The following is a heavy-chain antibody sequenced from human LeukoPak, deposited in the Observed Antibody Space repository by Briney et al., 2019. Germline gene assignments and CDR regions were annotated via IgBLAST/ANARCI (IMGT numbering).Heavy chain of an antibody. J-gene: IGHJ4*02. D-gene: IGHD3-22*01. V-gene: IGHV3-30-3*01. CDR1: GLTFSSYA. CDR2: ISYDGNNK. CDR3: ARDLGYDSSGYYSSRG. Sequence: GGSLRLSCAASGLTFSSYAMHWVRQAPGKGLEWVAVISYDGNNKYYADSVKGRFTISRDNSKNTLYLQMNSLRAEDTAVYYCARDLGYDSSGYYSSRGWGQGTLVTVSS.